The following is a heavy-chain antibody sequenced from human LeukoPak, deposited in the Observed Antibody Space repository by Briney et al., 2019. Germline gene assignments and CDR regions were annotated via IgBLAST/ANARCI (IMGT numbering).Heavy chain of an antibody. CDR2: IYYSGST. Sequence: SETLSLTCTVSGGSISSGGYYWSWIRQHPGKGLEWIGYIYYSGSTYYNPSLKSRVTISVDTSKNQFSLKLSSVTAADTAVYYCARPRARQQLALVYWGQGTLVTVSS. CDR3: ARPRARQQLALVY. D-gene: IGHD6-13*01. J-gene: IGHJ4*02. V-gene: IGHV4-31*03. CDR1: GGSISSGGYY.